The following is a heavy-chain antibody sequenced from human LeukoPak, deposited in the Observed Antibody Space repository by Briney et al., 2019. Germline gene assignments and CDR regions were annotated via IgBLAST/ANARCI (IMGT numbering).Heavy chain of an antibody. V-gene: IGHV4-39*07. J-gene: IGHJ4*02. CDR3: ARVYCSSTSCYTPTFDY. D-gene: IGHD2-2*02. CDR2: IYYSGST. CDR1: GGSISSSSYY. Sequence: SETLSLTCTVSGGSISSSSYYWGWIRQPPGKGLEWIGSIYYSGSTYYNPSLKSRVTISVDTSKNQFSLKLSSVTAADTAVYYCARVYCSSTSCYTPTFDYWGQETLVTVSS.